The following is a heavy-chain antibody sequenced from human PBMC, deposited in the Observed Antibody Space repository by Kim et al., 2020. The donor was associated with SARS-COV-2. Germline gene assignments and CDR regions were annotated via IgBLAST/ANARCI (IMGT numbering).Heavy chain of an antibody. V-gene: IGHV1-24*01. J-gene: IGHJ3*02. CDR2: FDPEDGET. CDR1: GYTLTELS. Sequence: ASVKVSCKVSGYTLTELSMHWVRQAPGKGLEWMGGFDPEDGETIYAQKFQGRVTMTEDTSTDTAYMELSSLRSEDTAVYYCATGAVYWGTMVRGAFDIWGQGTMVTVSS. D-gene: IGHD3-10*01. CDR3: ATGAVYWGTMVRGAFDI.